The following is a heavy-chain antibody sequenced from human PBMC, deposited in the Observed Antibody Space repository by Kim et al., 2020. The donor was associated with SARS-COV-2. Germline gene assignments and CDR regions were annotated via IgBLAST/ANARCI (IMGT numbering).Heavy chain of an antibody. V-gene: IGHV4-34*01. Sequence: SETLSLTCAVYGGSFSGYYWSWIRQPPGKGLEWIGEINHSGSTNYNPSLKSRVTISVDTSKNQFSLKLSSVTAADTAVYYCARVGRGIGCSGGSCFNYYYGMDVWGQGTTVTVSS. J-gene: IGHJ6*02. CDR2: INHSGST. CDR3: ARVGRGIGCSGGSCFNYYYGMDV. D-gene: IGHD2-15*01. CDR1: GGSFSGYY.